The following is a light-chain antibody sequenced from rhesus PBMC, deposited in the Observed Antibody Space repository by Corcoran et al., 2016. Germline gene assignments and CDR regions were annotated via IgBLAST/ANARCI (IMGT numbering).Light chain of an antibody. CDR3: QHNYGTPFT. CDR2: KAS. CDR1: ENVNND. J-gene: IGKJ3*01. V-gene: IGKV1-74*01. Sequence: DIQMTQSPSSLSASVGDRVTITCRSSENVNNDLNWYQQKPGKAPKLLFYKASNLQSGVPSRFSGSGSGTDYTFTISSLQSEDVATYYCQHNYGTPFTFGPGTKLDIK.